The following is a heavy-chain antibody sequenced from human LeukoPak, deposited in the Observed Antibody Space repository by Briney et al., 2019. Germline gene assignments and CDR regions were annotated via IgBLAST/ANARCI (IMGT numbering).Heavy chain of an antibody. CDR3: ATGSSYDYVWGSHAFDY. V-gene: IGHV4-59*01. CDR1: GGSISSYY. CDR2: IYYSGST. Sequence: PSETLSLTCTVSGGSISSYYWSWIRQPPGKGLEWIGYIYYSGSTNYNPSLKSRVTISVDTSKNQFSLKLSSVTAADTAVYYCATGSSYDYVWGSHAFDYWGQGTLVTVSS. J-gene: IGHJ4*02. D-gene: IGHD3-16*01.